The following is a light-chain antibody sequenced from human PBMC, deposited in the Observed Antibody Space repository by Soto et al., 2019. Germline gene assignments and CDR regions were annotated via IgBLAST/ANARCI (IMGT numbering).Light chain of an antibody. V-gene: IGKV3-20*01. CDR3: QQYGSSPLT. CDR2: DAS. Sequence: EIVLTQSPDTLSLPPGERATLSCRASQSVRSNYLAWYQQKPGQAPRFLIYDASSRATGIPDRFSGSGSGTDFTLTISRLEPEDFEVDYCQQYGSSPLTFGGGTKVEIK. CDR1: QSVRSNY. J-gene: IGKJ4*01.